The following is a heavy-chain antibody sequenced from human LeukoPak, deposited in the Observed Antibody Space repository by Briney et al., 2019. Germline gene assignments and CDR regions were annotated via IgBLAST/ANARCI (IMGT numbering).Heavy chain of an antibody. Sequence: PGGSLRLSCAASGFTFSNAWMSWVRQAPGKGLEWVGRIKSKTDGGTTDYAAPVKGRFTISRDDSKSTLYLQMNSLKTEDTAVYYCTTTGGDIVLMVYAKESYMDVWGKGTTVTVSS. D-gene: IGHD2-8*01. CDR2: IKSKTDGGTT. J-gene: IGHJ6*03. CDR1: GFTFSNAW. CDR3: TTTGGDIVLMVYAKESYMDV. V-gene: IGHV3-15*01.